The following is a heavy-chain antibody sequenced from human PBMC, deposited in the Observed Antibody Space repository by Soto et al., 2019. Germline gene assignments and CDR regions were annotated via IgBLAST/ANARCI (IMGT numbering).Heavy chain of an antibody. V-gene: IGHV1-46*01. D-gene: IGHD6-19*01. CDR2: INPSGGST. J-gene: IGHJ3*02. Sequence: ASVKVSCKASGGTFSSYAISWVRQAPGQGLEWMGIINPSGGSTSYAQKFQGRVTMTRDTSTSTVYMELSSLRSEDTAVYYCARDRTNSSATHDAFDIWGQGTMVTVSS. CDR3: ARDRTNSSATHDAFDI. CDR1: GGTFSSYA.